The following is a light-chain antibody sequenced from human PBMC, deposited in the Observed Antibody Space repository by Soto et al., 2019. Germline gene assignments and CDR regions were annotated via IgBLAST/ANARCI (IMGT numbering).Light chain of an antibody. CDR3: VTWDGNLSAGV. Sequence: QSVLTQPPSVSAAPGQTVTISCSGGSSNIENNYVSWYQHFPGTAPKLLIYEDNNRPSAIPDRFSGSKSGTSATLGITGLQTGDEADYYSVTWDGNLSAGVFGGGTKLTVL. CDR2: EDN. CDR1: SSNIENNY. J-gene: IGLJ2*01. V-gene: IGLV1-51*02.